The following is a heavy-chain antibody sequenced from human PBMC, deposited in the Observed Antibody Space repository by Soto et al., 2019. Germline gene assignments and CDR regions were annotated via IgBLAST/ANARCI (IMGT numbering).Heavy chain of an antibody. CDR3: TTGLRGSYSPTWFDY. Sequence: GGSLRLSCAASGFTFSNAWMSWVRQAPGKGLEWVGRIKSKTDGGTTDYAAPVKGRFTISRDDSKNTLYLQMNSLKTEDTAVYYCTTGLRGSYSPTWFDYWGQGTLVTVSS. D-gene: IGHD1-26*01. V-gene: IGHV3-15*01. CDR1: GFTFSNAW. CDR2: IKSKTDGGTT. J-gene: IGHJ4*02.